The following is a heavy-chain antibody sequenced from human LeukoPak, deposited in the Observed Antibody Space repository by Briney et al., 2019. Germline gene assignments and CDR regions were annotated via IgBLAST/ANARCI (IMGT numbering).Heavy chain of an antibody. CDR2: IYYSGST. CDR1: GVSISNYY. D-gene: IGHD3-22*01. J-gene: IGHJ4*02. V-gene: IGHV4-59*01. CDR3: ARATYYYDSSGYYFPFDY. Sequence: PSETLSLTCTVSGVSISNYYWSWIRQPPGKGLEWIGYIYYSGSTDYNPSLKSRVTISIDTSKNQFSLKLSSVTAADTAVYYCARATYYYDSSGYYFPFDYWGQGTLVTVSS.